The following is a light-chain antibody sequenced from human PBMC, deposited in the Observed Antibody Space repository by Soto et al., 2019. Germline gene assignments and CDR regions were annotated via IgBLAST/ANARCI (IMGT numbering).Light chain of an antibody. J-gene: IGKJ3*01. CDR2: GAS. V-gene: IGKV3-11*01. Sequence: EIGMKQSPATLSVSPGERATLSCRASQSISSNSAWYQQKPGQAPRPLIYGASKRAPGVSARFSGSGSGTDFTLTISSLEPEDFAVYHCLQRSIGFTFGPGGKVDIK. CDR3: LQRSIGFT. CDR1: QSISSN.